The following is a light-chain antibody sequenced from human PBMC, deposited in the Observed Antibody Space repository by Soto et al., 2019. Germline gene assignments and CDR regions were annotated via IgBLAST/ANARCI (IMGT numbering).Light chain of an antibody. CDR3: SLSYSGIRV. CDR2: DTD. J-gene: IGLJ3*02. Sequence: QAVVTQEPSLTVSPGGTVTLTCGSSTGTVTTRHYPYWFQQKPGQAPRTLIFDTDNKHSWTPARFSRSLLGGKSALTLSGAQPDDEADYYCSLSYSGIRVFGGGTKLTVL. CDR1: TGTVTTRHY. V-gene: IGLV7-46*01.